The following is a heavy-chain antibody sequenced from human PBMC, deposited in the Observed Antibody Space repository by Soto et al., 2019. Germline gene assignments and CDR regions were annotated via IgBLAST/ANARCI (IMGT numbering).Heavy chain of an antibody. Sequence: ASVKVSCKAPGGSFSTYGISWVRQAPGQGLEWMGWISAYNGNTNYAQKLQGRVTMTTDTSTSTAYMELRSLRSDDTAVYYCARDSSGYPGIWGQGTMVTVSS. V-gene: IGHV1-18*01. CDR3: ARDSSGYPGI. J-gene: IGHJ3*02. D-gene: IGHD3-22*01. CDR1: GGSFSTYG. CDR2: ISAYNGNT.